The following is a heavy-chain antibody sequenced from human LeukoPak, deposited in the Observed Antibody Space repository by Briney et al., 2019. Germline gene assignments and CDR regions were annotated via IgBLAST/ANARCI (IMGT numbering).Heavy chain of an antibody. D-gene: IGHD5-12*01. J-gene: IGHJ4*02. Sequence: SETLSLTCTVSGGSISRGGYYWSWIRQHPGKGLEWIGYIYYSGSTYYNPSVKSRVTISVDPAKTQSSLKLSSVPAADTAVYYCARDARRSGYALGLFDYWGQGTLVTVSS. CDR3: ARDARRSGYALGLFDY. CDR2: IYYSGST. CDR1: GGSISRGGYY. V-gene: IGHV4-31*03.